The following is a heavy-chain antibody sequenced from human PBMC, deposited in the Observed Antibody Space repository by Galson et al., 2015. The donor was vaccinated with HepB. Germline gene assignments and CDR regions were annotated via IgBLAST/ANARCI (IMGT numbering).Heavy chain of an antibody. Sequence: LSLTCTVSGGSISSSSYYWGWIRQPPGRGLEWIGSIYYSGSTYYNPSLKSRVTISVDTSKNQFSLKLSSVTAADTAVYYCARHDGEAVAVLGAFDIWGQGTMVTVSS. J-gene: IGHJ3*02. D-gene: IGHD6-19*01. V-gene: IGHV4-39*01. CDR2: IYYSGST. CDR1: GGSISSSSYY. CDR3: ARHDGEAVAVLGAFDI.